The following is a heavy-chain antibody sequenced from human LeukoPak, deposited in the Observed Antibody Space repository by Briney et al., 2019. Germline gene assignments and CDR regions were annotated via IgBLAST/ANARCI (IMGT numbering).Heavy chain of an antibody. CDR3: AKEHDLWHEEGNRFDP. J-gene: IGHJ5*02. Sequence: GGSLRLSCAASGFTFSSYAMHWVRQAPGKGLEWVALISFDGSDKYYADSVKGRCTISRDNSKNTLYLQLNSLRAEDTAVYYCAKEHDLWHEEGNRFDPWGQGTLVTVSS. D-gene: IGHD3-3*01. V-gene: IGHV3-30*04. CDR1: GFTFSSYA. CDR2: ISFDGSDK.